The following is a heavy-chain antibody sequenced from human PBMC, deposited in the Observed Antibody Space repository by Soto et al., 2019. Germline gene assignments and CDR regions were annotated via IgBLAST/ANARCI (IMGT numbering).Heavy chain of an antibody. CDR1: GGSISSGDYF. J-gene: IGHJ4*02. CDR3: ARDAYLPPHSYDY. V-gene: IGHV4-31*03. Sequence: SETLSLTCTVSGGSISSGDYFWTWIRQLPGKGLEWMGGMYCSGSAYYNPSLKSRLTMSLDTPENPFYLRLTSVTAADTGLYFCARDAYLPPHSYDYWGQGILVTVSS. CDR2: MYCSGSA.